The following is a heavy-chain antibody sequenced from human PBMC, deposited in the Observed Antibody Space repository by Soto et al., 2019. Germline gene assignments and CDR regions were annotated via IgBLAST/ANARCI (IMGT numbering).Heavy chain of an antibody. Sequence: GGSLRLSCAASGFTFSSYSMNWVRQAPGKGLEWVASISSSSSYIYYADSVKGRFTISRDKAKNSLFLQMSSLRAEDTALYYCARHQGPAAGNYWMDVWGRGT. CDR2: ISSSSSYI. CDR3: ARHQGPAAGNYWMDV. V-gene: IGHV3-21*01. D-gene: IGHD6-13*01. CDR1: GFTFSSYS. J-gene: IGHJ6*02.